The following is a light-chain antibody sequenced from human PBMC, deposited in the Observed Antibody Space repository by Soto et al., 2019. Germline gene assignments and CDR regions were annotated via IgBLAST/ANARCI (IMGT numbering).Light chain of an antibody. Sequence: DIQMTQSPSTLSASVGDRVTITCRASQSISSWLAWYQQKPGKAPKVLIFDASSLESGVPARFSGSGSAPEFTLTVSSLQPDDFATYDCQQYSTYPWTFGQGTKVEIK. CDR1: QSISSW. V-gene: IGKV1-5*01. CDR2: DAS. J-gene: IGKJ1*01. CDR3: QQYSTYPWT.